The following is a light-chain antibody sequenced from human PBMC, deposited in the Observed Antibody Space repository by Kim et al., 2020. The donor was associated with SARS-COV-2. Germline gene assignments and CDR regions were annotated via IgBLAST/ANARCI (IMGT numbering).Light chain of an antibody. Sequence: SLSPGERATLSCRASQSISYFLAWYQQKPGQAPRLLIYDASNRASGIPARFSGSGSGTDFTLTISSLEPEDFAVYYCQQRSKWLTFGGGTKVDIK. CDR2: DAS. J-gene: IGKJ4*01. CDR3: QQRSKWLT. V-gene: IGKV3-11*01. CDR1: QSISYF.